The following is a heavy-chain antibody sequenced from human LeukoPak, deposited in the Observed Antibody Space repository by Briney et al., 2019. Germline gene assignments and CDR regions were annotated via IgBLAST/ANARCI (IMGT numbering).Heavy chain of an antibody. D-gene: IGHD3-9*01. CDR1: GLTFSSHW. CDR3: ARESVPDISRQSDAFDI. CDR2: IKSDGSST. J-gene: IGHJ3*02. V-gene: IGHV3-74*01. Sequence: GGSLRLSCAASGLTFSSHWMHWVRQAPGKGLVWVSRIKSDGSSTSYAESVKGRFTISRDNAKNTLYLQMNNLRVEDTALYYYARESVPDISRQSDAFDIWGQGTMVTVS.